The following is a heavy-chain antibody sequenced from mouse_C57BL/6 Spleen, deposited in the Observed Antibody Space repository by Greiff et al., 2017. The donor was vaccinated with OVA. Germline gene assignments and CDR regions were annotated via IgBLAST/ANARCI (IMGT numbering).Heavy chain of an antibody. J-gene: IGHJ2*01. CDR3: AREGNYGNYVGY. CDR2: IYPGGGYT. D-gene: IGHD2-1*01. V-gene: IGHV1-63*01. Sequence: VKLMESGAELVRPGTSVKMSCKASGYTFTNYWIGWAKQRPGHGLEWIGDIYPGGGYTNYNEKFKGKATLTADKSSSTAYMQFSSLTSEDSAIYYCAREGNYGNYVGYWGQGTTLTVSS. CDR1: GYTFTNYW.